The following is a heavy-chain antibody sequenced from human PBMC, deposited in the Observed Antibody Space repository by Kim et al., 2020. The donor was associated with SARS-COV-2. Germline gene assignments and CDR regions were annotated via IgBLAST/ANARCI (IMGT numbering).Heavy chain of an antibody. CDR1: GYTFTSYY. CDR3: ASNSWYSSSWSPDYYYYGMDV. J-gene: IGHJ6*02. CDR2: INPSGGST. V-gene: IGHV1-46*01. Sequence: ASVKVSCKASGYTFTSYYMHWVRQAPGQGLEWMGIINPSGGSTSYAQKFQGRVTMTRDTSTSTVYMELSSLRSEDTAVYYCASNSWYSSSWSPDYYYYGMDVWGQGTTVTVSS. D-gene: IGHD6-13*01.